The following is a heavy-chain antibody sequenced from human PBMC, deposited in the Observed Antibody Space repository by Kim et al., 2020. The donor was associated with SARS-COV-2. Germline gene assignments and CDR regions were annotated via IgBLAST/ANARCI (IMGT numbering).Heavy chain of an antibody. CDR1: GYTFTSYG. J-gene: IGHJ6*02. CDR2: ISAYNGNT. V-gene: IGHV1-18*04. CDR3: ARDSPTTYYYDSSGYYPTTDYYYGMDV. Sequence: ASVKVSCKASGYTFTSYGISWVRQAPGQGLEWMGWISAYNGNTNYAQKLQGRVTMTTDTSTSTAYMELRSLRSDDTAVYYCARDSPTTYYYDSSGYYPTTDYYYGMDVWGQGTTVTVSS. D-gene: IGHD3-22*01.